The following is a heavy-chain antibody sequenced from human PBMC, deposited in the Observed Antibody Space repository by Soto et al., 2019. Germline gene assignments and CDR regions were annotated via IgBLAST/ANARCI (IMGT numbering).Heavy chain of an antibody. CDR1: GGPITNSNYY. CDR2: IFYDGST. V-gene: IGHV4-39*02. CDR3: VRLVRATRAGDF. D-gene: IGHD2-8*02. J-gene: IGHJ4*02. Sequence: QLQLQESGPGLVKPSETLSLTCTVSGGPITNSNYYWGWIRQPPGKGLAWIGRIFYDGSTYYNPSLQSRVAIFVDTSRILSSLKLTSVTAADTAVYYCVRLVRATRAGDFWGLGIRVTVSS.